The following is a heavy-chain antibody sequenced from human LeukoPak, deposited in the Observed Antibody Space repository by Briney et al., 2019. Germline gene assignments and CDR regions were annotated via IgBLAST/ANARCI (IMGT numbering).Heavy chain of an antibody. D-gene: IGHD5-18*01. CDR1: GYTFTNYA. CDR3: ARDVIDGRGYSFGYDY. J-gene: IGHJ4*02. V-gene: IGHV1-3*01. CDR2: ISAGNGKT. Sequence: ASVKVSCKASGYTFTNYAVHWVRLAPGQGLEWMGWISAGNGKTKYSRKLQGRVTITRDTSASTAYMELSSLRSEDTAVYYCARDVIDGRGYSFGYDYWGQGTLVTVSS.